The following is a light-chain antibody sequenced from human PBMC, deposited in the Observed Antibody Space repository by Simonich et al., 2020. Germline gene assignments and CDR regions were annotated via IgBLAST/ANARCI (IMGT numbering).Light chain of an antibody. J-gene: IGKJ1*01. CDR2: WAS. V-gene: IGKV4-1*01. Sequence: DIVMTQSPDSLAVSLGERATINCKSSQSVLYSANNKNYVDWDQQKPGQPPKLLIYWASTRESGVPARFSGSGSGTDFTLTISSLQAEDVAVYYCQQYYSTPPTFGQGTKVEIK. CDR3: QQYYSTPPT. CDR1: QSVLYSANNKNY.